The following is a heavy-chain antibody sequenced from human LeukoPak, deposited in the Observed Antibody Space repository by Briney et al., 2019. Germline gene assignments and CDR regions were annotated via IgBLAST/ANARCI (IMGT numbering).Heavy chain of an antibody. CDR3: ARDSRGTTFDY. Sequence: GGSLRLSCAASGFTFSSYSMNWVRQAPGKGLEWVSYISSSSSTIYYADSVRGRFTIYRDNAKNSLYLQMNSLRPEDTAVYYCARDSRGTTFDYWGQGTLVTVSS. J-gene: IGHJ4*02. V-gene: IGHV3-48*04. D-gene: IGHD3-16*01. CDR1: GFTFSSYS. CDR2: ISSSSSTI.